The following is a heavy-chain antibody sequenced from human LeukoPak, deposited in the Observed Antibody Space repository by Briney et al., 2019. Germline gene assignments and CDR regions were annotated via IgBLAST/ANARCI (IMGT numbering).Heavy chain of an antibody. CDR1: GYTFTKYW. D-gene: IGHD1-14*01. V-gene: IGHV3-7*01. CDR3: AREVWGPEY. Sequence: GGSLRLSCAASGYTFTKYWMTWVRQAPGKGLEWVGNIKQDGSDKNYMDSVKGRFTISRDNTKNSVYLQMSSLRAEDTAVYYCAREVWGPEYWGQGTLVTVSS. J-gene: IGHJ4*02. CDR2: IKQDGSDK.